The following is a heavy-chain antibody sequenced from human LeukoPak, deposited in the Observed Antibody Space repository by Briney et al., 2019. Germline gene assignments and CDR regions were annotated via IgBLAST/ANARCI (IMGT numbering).Heavy chain of an antibody. J-gene: IGHJ4*02. CDR3: ARARGSSSPFDS. Sequence: GGSLRLSCAASGFTFSSYSMNWVRQAPGKGLEWVSSISSSSSYIYYADSVKGRFTISRDNAKNSLYLQMNSLRAEDTAVYYCARARGSSSPFDSWGPGTLVTVSS. D-gene: IGHD6-6*01. CDR2: ISSSSSYI. CDR1: GFTFSSYS. V-gene: IGHV3-21*01.